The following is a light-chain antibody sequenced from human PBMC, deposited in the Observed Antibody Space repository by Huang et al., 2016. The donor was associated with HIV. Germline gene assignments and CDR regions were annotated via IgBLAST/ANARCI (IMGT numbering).Light chain of an antibody. Sequence: DIQMTQSPSTLSAAVGDRVTITCRASQSIGGWLARYQPKPGKAPNLLIYDASSLEGGVPSRFSGSRSGTEFTLTITSLQPDDAAIYHCQQYNSYPYTFGQGTKLEI. CDR3: QQYNSYPYT. CDR1: QSIGGW. J-gene: IGKJ2*01. CDR2: DAS. V-gene: IGKV1-5*01.